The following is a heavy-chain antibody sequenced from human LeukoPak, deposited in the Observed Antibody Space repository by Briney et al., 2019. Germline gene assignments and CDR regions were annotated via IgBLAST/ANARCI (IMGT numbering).Heavy chain of an antibody. CDR3: AREDGYCSGGNCYSYFDS. J-gene: IGHJ4*02. D-gene: IGHD2-15*01. Sequence: GGSLRLSCAASGFTFSHFWMSWVRQAPGKGLEWVAYIKKTGSETYYVDSVEGRFTITRDNTRNSLFLQMYSLRAEDTAVYFCAREDGYCSGGNCYSYFDSWGQGTLVTVSS. CDR1: GFTFSHFW. CDR2: IKKTGSET. V-gene: IGHV3-7*01.